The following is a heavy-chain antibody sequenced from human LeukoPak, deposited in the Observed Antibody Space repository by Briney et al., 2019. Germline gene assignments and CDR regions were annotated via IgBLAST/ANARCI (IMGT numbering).Heavy chain of an antibody. V-gene: IGHV4-31*03. D-gene: IGHD3-22*01. Sequence: SQTLSLTCTVSGGSISSGGYYWSWIRQHPGKGLEWIGYIYYSGSTYYNPSLKSRVTISVDTSKNQLSLKLSSVTAADTAVYYCARSRPHYDSSGYRYFDYWGQGTLVTVSS. CDR2: IYYSGST. CDR1: GGSISSGGYY. CDR3: ARSRPHYDSSGYRYFDY. J-gene: IGHJ4*02.